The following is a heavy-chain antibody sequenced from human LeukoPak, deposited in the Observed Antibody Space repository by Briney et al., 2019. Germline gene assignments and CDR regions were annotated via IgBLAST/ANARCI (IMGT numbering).Heavy chain of an antibody. D-gene: IGHD2-15*01. J-gene: IGHJ4*02. Sequence: SETLSLSCTVSGGSISSSGHYWGWIRQPPGKGLEWIASVFYSGSTYYNPSLKSRATISVDTSNNQFSLKLSPVTAADSAVYYCARLYCSGGSCYSGVGNFDYWGQGTLVTVSS. V-gene: IGHV4-39*01. CDR2: VFYSGST. CDR1: GGSISSSGHY. CDR3: ARLYCSGGSCYSGVGNFDY.